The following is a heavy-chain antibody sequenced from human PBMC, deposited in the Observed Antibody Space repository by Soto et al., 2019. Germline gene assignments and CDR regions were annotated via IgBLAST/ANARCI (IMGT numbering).Heavy chain of an antibody. V-gene: IGHV4-30-2*01. J-gene: IGHJ4*02. CDR2: IYPSGMP. Sequence: QLQLQESGSGLVKPSHTLSLTCTVSGGSISNAAYSWSWIRQPPGKGLEWIGYIYPSGMPFYNPSLRSRVTISIDRSNDQFSLNLKSGTAADTAVYYCGRERGGDGIFDSWGQGTLVTVSS. CDR1: GGSISNAAYS. CDR3: GRERGGDGIFDS. D-gene: IGHD2-21*01.